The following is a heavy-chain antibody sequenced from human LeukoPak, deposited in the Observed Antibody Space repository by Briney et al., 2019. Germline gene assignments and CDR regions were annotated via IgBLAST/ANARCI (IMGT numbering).Heavy chain of an antibody. Sequence: SETLSLTCTVSGGSVSSGSYYWSWIRQPPGKGLEWIGYIYHSGSTNYNPSLKSRVTISVDTSKNQFSLKLSSVTAADTAVYYCARVWFGELDFDYWGQGTLVTVSS. CDR2: IYHSGST. J-gene: IGHJ4*02. D-gene: IGHD3-10*01. CDR1: GGSVSSGSYY. CDR3: ARVWFGELDFDY. V-gene: IGHV4-61*01.